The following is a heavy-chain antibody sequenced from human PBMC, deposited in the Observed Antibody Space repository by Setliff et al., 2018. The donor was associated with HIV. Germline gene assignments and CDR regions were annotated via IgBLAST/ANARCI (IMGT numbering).Heavy chain of an antibody. D-gene: IGHD1-26*01. J-gene: IGHJ4*02. CDR1: GYSFFSYS. Sequence: GASVKVSCKASGYSFFSYSITWVRQAPGQGLEWVGWINCYSGDSKFPEKLQGRITMTADTSTSTAYMELRNLTSDDTAMYNCARATYSGSPNPPQDYWGQGTLVTVSS. CDR2: INCYSGDS. V-gene: IGHV1-18*01. CDR3: ARATYSGSPNPPQDY.